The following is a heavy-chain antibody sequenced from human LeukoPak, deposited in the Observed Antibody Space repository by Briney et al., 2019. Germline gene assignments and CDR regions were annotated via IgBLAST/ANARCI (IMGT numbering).Heavy chain of an antibody. D-gene: IGHD4/OR15-4a*01. CDR3: ARGAFGDNGGNWYFDY. CDR2: IYYSGST. V-gene: IGHV4-39*07. Sequence: SETLSLTCTVSGGSISSSSYYWGWIRQPPGKGLEWIGSIYYSGSTYYNPSLKSRVSISVDTSKNQFSLKLGSVTAADTAVYYCARGAFGDNGGNWYFDYWGQGTLVTVSS. CDR1: GGSISSSSYY. J-gene: IGHJ4*02.